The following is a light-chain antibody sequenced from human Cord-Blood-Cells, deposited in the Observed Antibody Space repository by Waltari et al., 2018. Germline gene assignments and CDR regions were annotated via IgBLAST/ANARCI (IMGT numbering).Light chain of an antibody. V-gene: IGKV1-NL1*01. Sequence: DIQMTQSPSSLSASVGDRVTITCRASQGISNSLAWYQQKPGKAPKLLLYAASRLESGVPSRFSGSGSGTDYTLTISGLQPEDFATYYCQQYYSTPTFGQGTKVEIK. CDR3: QQYYSTPT. CDR1: QGISNS. CDR2: AAS. J-gene: IGKJ1*01.